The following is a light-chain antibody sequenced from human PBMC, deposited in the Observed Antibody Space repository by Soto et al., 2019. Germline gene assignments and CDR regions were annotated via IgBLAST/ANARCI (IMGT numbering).Light chain of an antibody. CDR3: QQRYSTLWT. Sequence: IPMTQPPSSLSASAGDRATLTCRASQSISSYLNWYQQKPGKAPKLLIYAASSLQSGVPSRFSGSGSGTDFTLTISSLQPEDFATYYCQQRYSTLWTFGQGTKVDI. J-gene: IGKJ1*01. CDR2: AAS. V-gene: IGKV1-39*01. CDR1: QSISSY.